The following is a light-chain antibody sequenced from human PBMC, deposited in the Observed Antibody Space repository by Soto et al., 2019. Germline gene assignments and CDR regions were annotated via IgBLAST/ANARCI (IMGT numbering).Light chain of an antibody. CDR3: QSYESGDNANWV. CDR1: SGNIASTY. Sequence: NFMLTQPHSVSESPGKTVTISCTGSSGNIASTYVQWYQQRPGSAPTTVIYEDNQRPSGVPDRFSGSIDSSSNSASLTISGLKTEDEADYFCQSYESGDNANWVFGGGTKLTVL. CDR2: EDN. V-gene: IGLV6-57*02. J-gene: IGLJ3*02.